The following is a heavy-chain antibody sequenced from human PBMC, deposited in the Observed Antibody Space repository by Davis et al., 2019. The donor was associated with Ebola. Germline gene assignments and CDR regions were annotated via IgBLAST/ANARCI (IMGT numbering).Heavy chain of an antibody. D-gene: IGHD3-10*01. CDR1: GFTFGSSA. CDR3: AKEELKVFDY. CDR2: ISGSGGTT. J-gene: IGHJ4*02. Sequence: GESLKISCAASGFTFGSSAMSWVRQAPGKGLELVSVISGSGGTTYYADSVKGRFTISRDSSKNTLYLQMNSLRAEDTAVYYCAKEELKVFDYWGQGTLVTVSS. V-gene: IGHV3-23*01.